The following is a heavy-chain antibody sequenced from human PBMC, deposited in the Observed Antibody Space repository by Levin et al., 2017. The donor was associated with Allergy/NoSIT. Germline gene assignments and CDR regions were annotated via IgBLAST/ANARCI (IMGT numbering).Heavy chain of an antibody. J-gene: IGHJ4*02. CDR2: IYYSGNT. D-gene: IGHD2-15*01. V-gene: IGHV4-39*07. CDR1: GDSIRSSSYY. CDR3: AREVGRSGYFDH. Sequence: NPSETLSLICTVSGDSIRSSSYYWGWIRQPPGKGLEWIGDIYYSGNTDYSPSLKSRVTMSVDTSKNQFSLKLTSVTAADTAVYYCAREVGRSGYFDHWGQGTLVAVSS.